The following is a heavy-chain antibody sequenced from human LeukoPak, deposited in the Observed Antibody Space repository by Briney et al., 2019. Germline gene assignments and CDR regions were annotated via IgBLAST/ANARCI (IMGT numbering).Heavy chain of an antibody. Sequence: SVKVSRKASGGTFSSYAISWVRQAPGQGLEWMGRIIPILGIANYAQKFQGRVTITSDKSTSTAYMGLSSLRSEDTAVYYCGRGVRYHFDWLLTADYWGQGTLVTVSS. D-gene: IGHD3-9*01. CDR1: GGTFSSYA. CDR3: GRGVRYHFDWLLTADY. V-gene: IGHV1-69*04. J-gene: IGHJ4*02. CDR2: IIPILGIA.